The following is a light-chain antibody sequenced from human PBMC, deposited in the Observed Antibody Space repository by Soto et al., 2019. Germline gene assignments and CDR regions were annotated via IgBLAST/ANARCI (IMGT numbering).Light chain of an antibody. J-gene: IGKJ1*01. CDR3: QQYNNWPTT. CDR2: GAS. CDR1: QSVSSN. V-gene: IGKV3-15*01. Sequence: EIVITQSPATLSVSPGERATLSCRASQSVSSNLAWYQQKPGQAPRLLIYGASPRATGIPARFSGSGSGTEFTLTISSLQSEDFAVYYCQQYNNWPTTFGQGAKVDIK.